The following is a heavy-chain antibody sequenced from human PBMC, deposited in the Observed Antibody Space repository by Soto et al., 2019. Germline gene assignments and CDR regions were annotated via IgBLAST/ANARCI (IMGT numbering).Heavy chain of an antibody. CDR1: GYTFTGYY. J-gene: IGHJ4*02. V-gene: IGHV1-2*02. CDR2: INPNSGGT. CDR3: ARTLARYSGYDRFDY. Sequence: ASVKVSCKASGYTFTGYYMHWVRQAPGQGLEWMGWINPNSGGTNYAQKFQGRVTITADESTSTAYMELSSLRPEGTAVYYCARTLARYSGYDRFDYWGQGTLVTVSS. D-gene: IGHD5-12*01.